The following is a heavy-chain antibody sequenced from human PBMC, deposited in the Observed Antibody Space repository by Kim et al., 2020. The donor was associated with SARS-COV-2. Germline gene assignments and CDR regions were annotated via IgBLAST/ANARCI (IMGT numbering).Heavy chain of an antibody. V-gene: IGHV1-69*13. J-gene: IGHJ6*02. CDR1: GGTFSSYA. D-gene: IGHD2-2*01. Sequence: SVKVSCKASGGTFSSYAISWVRQAPGQGLEWMGGIIPIFGTANYAQKFQGRVTITADESTSTAYMELSSLRSEDTAVYYCARVGGYCSSTSCYASFYYYGMDVWGQGTTVTVSS. CDR3: ARVGGYCSSTSCYASFYYYGMDV. CDR2: IIPIFGTA.